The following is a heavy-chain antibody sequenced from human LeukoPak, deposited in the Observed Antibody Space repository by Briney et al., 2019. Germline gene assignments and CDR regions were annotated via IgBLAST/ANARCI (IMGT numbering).Heavy chain of an antibody. D-gene: IGHD2-2*01. CDR2: ISAYNGNT. J-gene: IGHJ5*02. CDR3: ARGARYCSSTSCPPPYNWFDP. Sequence: ASVKVSCKASGYTFTSYGISWVRQAPGQGLEWMGWISAYNGNTNYAQKLQGRVTMTTDTSTSTAYMELRSLRSDDTAVYYCARGARYCSSTSCPPPYNWFDPWGQGTLVTVSS. V-gene: IGHV1-18*01. CDR1: GYTFTSYG.